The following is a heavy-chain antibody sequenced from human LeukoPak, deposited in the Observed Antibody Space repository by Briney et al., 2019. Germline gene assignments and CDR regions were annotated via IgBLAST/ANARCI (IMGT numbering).Heavy chain of an antibody. J-gene: IGHJ4*02. V-gene: IGHV4-59*12. CDR2: IYYSGST. D-gene: IGHD3-10*01. CDR1: GGSISSYY. Sequence: SETLSLTCTVSGGSISSYYWSWIRQPPGKGLEWIGYIYYSGSTNYNPSLKSRVTISVDTSKNQFSLKLSSVTAADTAVYYCARDENYYGSGSSFDYWGQGTLVTVSS. CDR3: ARDENYYGSGSSFDY.